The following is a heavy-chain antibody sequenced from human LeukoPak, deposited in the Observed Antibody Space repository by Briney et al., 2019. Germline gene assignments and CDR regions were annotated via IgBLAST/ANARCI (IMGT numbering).Heavy chain of an antibody. J-gene: IGHJ5*02. CDR2: IYYSGST. V-gene: IGHV4-39*07. CDR1: GGSISSSSYY. Sequence: SETLSLTCTVSGGSISSSSYYWGWIRQPPGKGLEWIGSIYYSGSTYYNPSLKSRVTISVDTSKNQFSLKLSSVTAADTAVYYCARVLAPDVNAVQDIVVVPAASWFDPWGQGTLVTVSS. CDR3: ARVLAPDVNAVQDIVVVPAASWFDP. D-gene: IGHD2-2*01.